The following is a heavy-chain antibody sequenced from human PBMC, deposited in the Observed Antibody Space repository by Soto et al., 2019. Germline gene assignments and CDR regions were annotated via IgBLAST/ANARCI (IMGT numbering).Heavy chain of an antibody. Sequence: QVQLVQSGAEVKKPGASVKVSCKASGYTFTSYGVSWVRQAPGQGLEWMGWISGYNGNTNYAQKLQRRVTITTDTSTSTAYMALRGLRSDDTALYYCAMGHCSGGSGQRDHGFDSWGQGTLVTLSS. J-gene: IGHJ5*01. CDR3: AMGHCSGGSGQRDHGFDS. V-gene: IGHV1-18*01. CDR1: GYTFTSYG. D-gene: IGHD2-15*01. CDR2: ISGYNGNT.